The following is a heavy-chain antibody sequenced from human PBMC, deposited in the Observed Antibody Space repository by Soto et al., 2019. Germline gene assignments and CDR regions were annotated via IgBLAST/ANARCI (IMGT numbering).Heavy chain of an antibody. CDR1: GFTFKSYG. J-gene: IGHJ6*02. D-gene: IGHD6-19*01. Sequence: GGSLRLSCTASGFTFKSYGFNWVRQAPGKGLEWVAVIWYDGNTKYYADSVKGRFTISRDNLRSTVYLQMNSLTAEDTAVYYCARPLVAPVAGPYYYGMDVWGQGTTVTVSS. V-gene: IGHV3-33*01. CDR2: IWYDGNTK. CDR3: ARPLVAPVAGPYYYGMDV.